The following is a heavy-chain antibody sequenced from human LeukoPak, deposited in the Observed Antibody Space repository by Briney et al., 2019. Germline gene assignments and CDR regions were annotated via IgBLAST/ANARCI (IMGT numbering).Heavy chain of an antibody. Sequence: GSLRLSCAASGFIFSSYAMHWVRQAPGKGLEWVAVISYDGSNKYYADSVKGRFTISRDNSKNTLYLQMNSLRAEDTAVYYCARVINPWGQGTLVTVSS. CDR2: ISYDGSNK. CDR3: ARVINP. D-gene: IGHD3-10*01. J-gene: IGHJ5*02. CDR1: GFIFSSYA. V-gene: IGHV3-30*01.